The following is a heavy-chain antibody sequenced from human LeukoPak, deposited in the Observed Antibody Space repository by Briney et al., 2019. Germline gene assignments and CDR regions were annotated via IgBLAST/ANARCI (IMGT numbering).Heavy chain of an antibody. CDR1: GYTFTSYD. J-gene: IGHJ4*02. CDR3: ARVDYYGSGSYYLTALDY. V-gene: IGHV1-8*01. CDR2: MNPNSGNT. Sequence: GASVKVSCKASGYTFTSYDINWVRQATGQGLEWMGWMNPNSGNTGYAQKFQGRVTMTRNTSISTAYMELSSLRSEDTAVYYCARVDYYGSGSYYLTALDYWGQGTLVTVSS. D-gene: IGHD3-10*01.